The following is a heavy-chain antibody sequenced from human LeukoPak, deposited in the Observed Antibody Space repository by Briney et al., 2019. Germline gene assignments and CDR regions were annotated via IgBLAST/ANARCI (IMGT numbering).Heavy chain of an antibody. D-gene: IGHD1-26*01. Sequence: PGGSLRLSCAASGFTFSNAWMSWVRQAPGKGLEWVGRIKSKTDGGTTDYAAPVKGRFTISRDDSKNTLYLQMNSLKTEDTAVYYCITVRWELRDPGDYWGQGTLVTVSS. V-gene: IGHV3-15*01. CDR1: GFTFSNAW. CDR2: IKSKTDGGTT. J-gene: IGHJ4*02. CDR3: ITVRWELRDPGDY.